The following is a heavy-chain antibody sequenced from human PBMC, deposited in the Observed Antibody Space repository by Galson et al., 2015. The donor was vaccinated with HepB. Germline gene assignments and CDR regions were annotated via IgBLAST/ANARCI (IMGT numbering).Heavy chain of an antibody. Sequence: SLRLSCAGSEFTFSSYWMNWVRQAPGKGLEWVANINPDGSEKSYVASLRGRFTVSRDNDKNALYLLMDSLRAEDTAVYYCARRISLVRGIITKPDYYYGMDVWGQGTTVTVAS. CDR2: INPDGSEK. J-gene: IGHJ6*02. V-gene: IGHV3-7*03. CDR3: ARRISLVRGIITKPDYYYGMDV. D-gene: IGHD3-10*01. CDR1: EFTFSSYW.